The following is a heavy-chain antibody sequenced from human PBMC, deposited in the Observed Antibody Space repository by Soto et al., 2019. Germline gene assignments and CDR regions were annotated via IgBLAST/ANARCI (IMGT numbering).Heavy chain of an antibody. Sequence: ASVKVSCKASGYTFTSYYMHWVRQAPGQGLEWMGIINPSGGSTRYAQKFQGRVTMTRDTSTSTVYMELSSLRSEDTAVYYCARVLIYDSSVYYFDYWGQGTLVTVSS. CDR1: GYTFTSYY. J-gene: IGHJ4*02. V-gene: IGHV1-46*01. D-gene: IGHD3-22*01. CDR2: INPSGGST. CDR3: ARVLIYDSSVYYFDY.